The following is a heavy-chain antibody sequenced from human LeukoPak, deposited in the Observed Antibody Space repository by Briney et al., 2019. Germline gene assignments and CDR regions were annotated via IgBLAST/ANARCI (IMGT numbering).Heavy chain of an antibody. D-gene: IGHD5-24*01. V-gene: IGHV3-74*01. CDR1: GSTFSSYW. J-gene: IGHJ4*02. CDR2: INSDGSST. CDR3: ARVSMTTMYYFDY. Sequence: GGSLRLSCAASGSTFSSYWMHWVRQAPGKGLVWVSRINSDGSSTSYADSVKGRFTISRDNAKNTLYLQMNSLRAEDTAVYYCARVSMTTMYYFDYWGQGTLVTVSS.